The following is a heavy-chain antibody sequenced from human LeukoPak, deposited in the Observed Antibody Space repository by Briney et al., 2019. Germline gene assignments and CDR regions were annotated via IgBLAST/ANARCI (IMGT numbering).Heavy chain of an antibody. J-gene: IGHJ4*02. D-gene: IGHD2-21*02. CDR2: VNPNSGGT. CDR1: GYTFTGYY. Sequence: ASVKVSCKASGYTFTGYYMHWVRQAPGQGLEWMGWVNPNSGGTNYAQKFQGGVTMTRDTSISTAYMELSRLRSDDTAVYYCARDIVVVTAIQGRFDYWGQGTLVTVSS. CDR3: ARDIVVVTAIQGRFDY. V-gene: IGHV1-2*02.